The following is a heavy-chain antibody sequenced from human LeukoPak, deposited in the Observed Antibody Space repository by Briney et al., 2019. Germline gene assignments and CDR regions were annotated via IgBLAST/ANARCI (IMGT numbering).Heavy chain of an antibody. CDR2: TYYRSKWYN. J-gene: IGHJ4*02. V-gene: IGHV6-1*01. D-gene: IGHD1-26*01. Sequence: QSGPGLVKPSQTLSLTCAISGDSVSSNTAAWNWVRQSPERRLEWLGRTYYRSKWYNDYAVSVKSRITINADTSKNQFSLHLHSVTPEDTAVYYCARSSDGSYWGGFDYWGQGALVTTSS. CDR1: GDSVSSNTAA. CDR3: ARSSDGSYWGGFDY.